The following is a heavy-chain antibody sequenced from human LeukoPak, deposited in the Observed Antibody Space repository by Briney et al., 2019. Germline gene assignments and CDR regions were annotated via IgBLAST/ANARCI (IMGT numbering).Heavy chain of an antibody. CDR3: ARRAMVRGGTYFDY. CDR2: IYYSGST. CDR1: GGSISSSSYY. J-gene: IGHJ4*02. D-gene: IGHD3-10*01. Sequence: SETLSLTCTVSGGSISSSSYYWGWIRQPPGKGLEWVGSIYYSGSTYYNPSLKSRVTISVDTSKNQFSLKLSSVTAADTAVYYCARRAMVRGGTYFDYWGQGTLVTVSS. V-gene: IGHV4-39*01.